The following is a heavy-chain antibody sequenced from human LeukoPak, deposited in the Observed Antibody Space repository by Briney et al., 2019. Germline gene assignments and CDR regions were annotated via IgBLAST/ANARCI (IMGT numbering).Heavy chain of an antibody. V-gene: IGHV3-21*01. CDR3: AKTNYYDSSLDP. Sequence: SGGSLRLSCAASGFTFSNFGMNWVRQSPGKGLEWVSSISSSTIYIYYADSMKGRFIISRDNARNSLFLQMNSLRAEDTAVYYCAKTNYYDSSLDPWGQGTLVTVSS. J-gene: IGHJ5*02. CDR2: ISSSTIYI. D-gene: IGHD3-22*01. CDR1: GFTFSNFG.